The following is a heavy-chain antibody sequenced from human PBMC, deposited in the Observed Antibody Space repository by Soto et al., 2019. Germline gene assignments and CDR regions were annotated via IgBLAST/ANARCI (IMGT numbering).Heavy chain of an antibody. CDR2: ISYDGSSK. V-gene: IGHV3-30-3*01. Sequence: QVQLVESGGGVVQPGRSLRLSCAASAFTFSSFAMHWVRQAPGKGLEWVTLISYDGSSKYYADSVKGRFTISRDNSKNTLYLQMSSLRAEDTAVYYCARETDYGMDVWGQRTTVSVSS. J-gene: IGHJ6*02. CDR1: AFTFSSFA. CDR3: ARETDYGMDV.